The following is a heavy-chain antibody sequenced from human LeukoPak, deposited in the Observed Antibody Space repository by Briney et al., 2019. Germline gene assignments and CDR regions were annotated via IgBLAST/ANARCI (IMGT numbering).Heavy chain of an antibody. CDR2: IYHSGST. CDR1: GYSISSGYY. D-gene: IGHD6-19*01. J-gene: IGHJ4*02. V-gene: IGHV4-38-2*01. Sequence: SETLSLTCAVPGYSISSGYYWGWIRQPPGKGLEWIGSIYHSGSTYYNPSLKSRVTISVDTSKNQFSLKLSSVTAADTAVYYCARAPVAGKGITDATYDYWGQGTLVTVSS. CDR3: ARAPVAGKGITDATYDY.